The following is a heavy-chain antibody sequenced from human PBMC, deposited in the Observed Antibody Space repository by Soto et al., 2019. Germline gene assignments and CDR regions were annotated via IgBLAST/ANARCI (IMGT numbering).Heavy chain of an antibody. J-gene: IGHJ6*02. CDR1: GFTFSSYA. Sequence: PGGSLRLSCAASGFTFSSYAMHWVRQATGKGLEWVSAIGTAGDTYYPGSVKGRFTISRENAKNSLYLQMNSLRAEDTAVYYCARVRGGSPAYYYYYYGMDVWGQGTTVTVSS. V-gene: IGHV3-13*01. D-gene: IGHD3-16*01. CDR2: IGTAGDT. CDR3: ARVRGGSPAYYYYYYGMDV.